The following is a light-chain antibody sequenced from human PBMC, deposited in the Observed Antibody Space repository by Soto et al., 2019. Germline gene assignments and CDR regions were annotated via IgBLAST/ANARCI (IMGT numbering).Light chain of an antibody. CDR3: QVWDSSSDHPDVV. Sequence: SYELTQPSSVSGAPGQTARITCGGNNIESKSVHWYQQKPGQAPVLVVYDDSDRPSGIPERFSGSNSGNTATLTITRVEAGDETDYYCQVWDSSSDHPDVVFGAGTKLTVL. CDR2: DDS. J-gene: IGLJ2*01. CDR1: NIESKS. V-gene: IGLV3-21*02.